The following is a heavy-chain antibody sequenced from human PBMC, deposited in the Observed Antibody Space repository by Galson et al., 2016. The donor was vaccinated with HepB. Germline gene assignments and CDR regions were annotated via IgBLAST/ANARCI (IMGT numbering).Heavy chain of an antibody. Sequence: TLSLTCDVSGGSISTGGYSWSWIRQPPGKGLEWIGNIFHSGSTFYNPSLRSRVIISVDRSTNQVSLSLRSVTAADTAVYYCVSLVLVNATSWFDPWGQGTLVTVSS. V-gene: IGHV4-30-2*01. CDR1: GGSISTGGYS. CDR2: IFHSGST. J-gene: IGHJ5*02. CDR3: VSLVLVNATSWFDP. D-gene: IGHD2-15*01.